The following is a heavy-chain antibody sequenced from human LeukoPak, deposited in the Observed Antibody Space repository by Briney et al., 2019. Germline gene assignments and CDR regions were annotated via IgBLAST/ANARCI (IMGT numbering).Heavy chain of an antibody. CDR1: GGSISSYY. Sequence: SETLSLTCTVSGGSISSYYWSWIRQPPGKGLEWIGYIYHSGSTYYNPSLKSRVTISVDRSKNQFSLKLSSVTAADTAVYYCARVKTGRGMDVWGQGTTVTVSS. J-gene: IGHJ6*02. V-gene: IGHV4-59*12. D-gene: IGHD3-10*01. CDR3: ARVKTGRGMDV. CDR2: IYHSGST.